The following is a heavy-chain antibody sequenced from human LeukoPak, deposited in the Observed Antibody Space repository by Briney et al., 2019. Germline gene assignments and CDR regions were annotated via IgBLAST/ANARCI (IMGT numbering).Heavy chain of an antibody. CDR2: IIPIFGTA. V-gene: IGHV1-69*13. CDR3: ARDRALGSGEFDWYFDL. CDR1: GGTFSSYA. Sequence: ASVKVSCKASGGTFSSYAISWVRQAPGQGLEWMGGIIPIFGTANYAQKFQGRVTVAVDESSTTAYMELSSLRSEDTAVYYCARDRALGSGEFDWYFDLWGRGTPVTVSS. J-gene: IGHJ2*01. D-gene: IGHD3-10*01.